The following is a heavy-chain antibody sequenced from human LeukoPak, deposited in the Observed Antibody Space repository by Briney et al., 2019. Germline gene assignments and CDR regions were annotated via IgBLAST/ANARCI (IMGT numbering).Heavy chain of an antibody. CDR1: GGSFSGYY. J-gene: IGHJ6*02. CDR2: INHSGST. V-gene: IGHV4-34*01. D-gene: IGHD5-18*01. Sequence: PSETLSLTCAVYGGSFSGYYWSWIRQPPGKGLEWIGEINHSGSTNYNPSLKSRVTISVDTSKNQFSLKPSSVTAADTAVYYCARGSLNRGYSYGPPNYYYGMDVWGQGTTVTVSS. CDR3: ARGSLNRGYSYGPPNYYYGMDV.